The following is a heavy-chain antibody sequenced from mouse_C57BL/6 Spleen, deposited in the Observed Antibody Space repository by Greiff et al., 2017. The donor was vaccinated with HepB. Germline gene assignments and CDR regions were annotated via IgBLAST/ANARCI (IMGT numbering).Heavy chain of an antibody. D-gene: IGHD2-4*01. CDR2: IYPGDGDT. Sequence: QVQLQQSGPELVKPGASVKISCKASGYAFSSSWMNWVKQRPGKGLEWIGRIYPGDGDTNYNGKFKGKATLTADKSSSTAYMQLSSLTSEDSAVYFCAREYYDYDFDYWGQGTTLTVSS. V-gene: IGHV1-82*01. J-gene: IGHJ2*01. CDR1: GYAFSSSW. CDR3: AREYYDYDFDY.